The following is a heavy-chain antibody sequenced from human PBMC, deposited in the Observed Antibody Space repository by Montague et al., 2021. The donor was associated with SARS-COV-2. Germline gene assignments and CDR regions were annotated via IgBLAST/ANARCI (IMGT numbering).Heavy chain of an antibody. V-gene: IGHV4-31*03. J-gene: IGHJ6*02. CDR1: SGSINSGGFY. CDR2: IYYSGST. D-gene: IGHD2-15*01. CDR3: ARSVRGYCNDDSCLARYYYGMDV. Sequence: TRSLTCSVSSGSINSGGFYWSWIRQPPGKGLEWIGYIYYSGSTYYNPSLESRLTISVDTSKNQFSLNLISVTAADTAVYYCARSVRGYCNDDSCLARYYYGMDVWGQGTTVTVSS.